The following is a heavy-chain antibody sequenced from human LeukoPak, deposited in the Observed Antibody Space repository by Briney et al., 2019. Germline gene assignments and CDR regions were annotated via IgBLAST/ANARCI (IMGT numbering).Heavy chain of an antibody. D-gene: IGHD3-3*02. CDR3: AKEAALLPYYYYYMDV. CDR1: GFTFDDYA. V-gene: IGHV3-43D*03. J-gene: IGHJ6*03. CDR2: ISWDGGST. Sequence: GGSLRLSCAASGFTFDDYAMHWVRQAPGKGLEWVSLISWDGGSTYYADSVKGRFTISRDNSKNSLYLQMNSLRAEDTALYYCAKEAALLPYYYYYMDVWGKGTTVTVSS.